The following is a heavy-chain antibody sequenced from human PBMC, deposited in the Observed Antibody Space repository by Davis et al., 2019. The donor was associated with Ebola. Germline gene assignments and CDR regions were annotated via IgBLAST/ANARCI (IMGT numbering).Heavy chain of an antibody. V-gene: IGHV3-66*02. CDR1: GFTVSGNY. Sequence: GESLKISCAASGFTVSGNYMSWVRQAPGKGLEWVSVIYSGGSTYYADSVKGRFTISRDNSKNTLYLQMNSLRAEDTAVYYCARGSNMVQGVHDAFDIWGQGTMVTVSS. J-gene: IGHJ3*02. CDR2: IYSGGST. D-gene: IGHD3-10*01. CDR3: ARGSNMVQGVHDAFDI.